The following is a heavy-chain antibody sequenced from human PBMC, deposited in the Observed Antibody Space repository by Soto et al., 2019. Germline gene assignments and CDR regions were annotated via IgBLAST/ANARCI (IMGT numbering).Heavy chain of an antibody. V-gene: IGHV1-2*04. J-gene: IGHJ4*01. Sequence: GASVKVSCKASGYTFTGYYMHWVRQAPGQGLEWMGWINPNSGGTNYAQKFQGWVTMTRDTSISTAYMELSRLRSDDTAVYYCARKPVYYYGSGSYYRGAYYFDYWG. CDR1: GYTFTGYY. D-gene: IGHD3-10*01. CDR3: ARKPVYYYGSGSYYRGAYYFDY. CDR2: INPNSGGT.